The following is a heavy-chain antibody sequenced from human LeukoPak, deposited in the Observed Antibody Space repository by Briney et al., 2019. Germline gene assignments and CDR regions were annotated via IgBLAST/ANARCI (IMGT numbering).Heavy chain of an antibody. CDR2: IYSGGST. CDR3: ARGAGSYYVSYDY. J-gene: IGHJ4*02. Sequence: GGSLRLSCAASGFTVSSNYMSWVRQAPGKGLEWVSVIYSGGSTYYSDSVKGRFTISRDKSKNTLYLQMNSLRAEDTAVYYCARGAGSYYVSYDYWGQGTLVTVSS. V-gene: IGHV3-53*05. D-gene: IGHD1-26*01. CDR1: GFTVSSNY.